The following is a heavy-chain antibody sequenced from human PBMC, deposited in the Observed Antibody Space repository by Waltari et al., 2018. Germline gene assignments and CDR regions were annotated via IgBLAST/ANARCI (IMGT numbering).Heavy chain of an antibody. CDR1: GGTFSSYA. CDR2: IIPIFGTA. CDR3: ASGYSSPIDY. Sequence: QVQLVQSGAEVKKPGSSVNVSFKASGGTFSSYAISWVRPAPGQGLEWMGGIIPIFGTANYAQKYQGRVTITTDESTSTAYMELSSLRSEDTAVYYCASGYSSPIDYWGQGTLVTVSS. V-gene: IGHV1-69*05. D-gene: IGHD6-13*01. J-gene: IGHJ4*02.